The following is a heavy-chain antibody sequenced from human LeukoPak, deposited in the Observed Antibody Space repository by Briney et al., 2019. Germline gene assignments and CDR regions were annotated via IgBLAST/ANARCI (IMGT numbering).Heavy chain of an antibody. CDR1: GYTFTGYY. CDR2: INPNSGGT. J-gene: IGHJ2*01. CDR3: ARESSAELLRNWYSDL. Sequence: ASVKVSCKASGYTFTGYYMHWVRQDPGQGLEWMGWINPNSGGTNYAQKFQGRVTMTRDTSISTAYMELSRLRSDDTAVYYCARESSAELLRNWYSDLWGRGTLVTVSS. V-gene: IGHV1-2*02. D-gene: IGHD2-15*01.